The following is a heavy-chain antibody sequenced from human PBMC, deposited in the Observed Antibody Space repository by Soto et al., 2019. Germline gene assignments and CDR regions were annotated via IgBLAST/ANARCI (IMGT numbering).Heavy chain of an antibody. V-gene: IGHV1-69*13. Sequence: GASVKVSCKASGGTFSSYAISWVRQAPGQGLEWMGGIIPIFGTANYAQKFQGRVTITADESTSTAYMELSSLRSEDTAVYYCARGAAPTIYYFGYWGQGTLVTVSS. J-gene: IGHJ4*02. CDR3: ARGAAPTIYYFGY. CDR1: GGTFSSYA. D-gene: IGHD1-1*01. CDR2: IIPIFGTA.